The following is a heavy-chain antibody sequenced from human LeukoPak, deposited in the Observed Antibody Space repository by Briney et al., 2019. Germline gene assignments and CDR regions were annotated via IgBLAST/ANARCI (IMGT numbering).Heavy chain of an antibody. CDR1: GGSISGYY. V-gene: IGHV4-4*07. CDR2: IYTSGGT. Sequence: SETLSLTCTVSGGSISGYYWSWIRQPAGKGLEWIGRIYTSGGTNYDPSLKSRVTVSLDTSKNQFSLKLSSVTAADTAVYYCARFPSGIAAAGGFDPWGQGTLVTVSS. J-gene: IGHJ5*02. CDR3: ARFPSGIAAAGGFDP. D-gene: IGHD6-13*01.